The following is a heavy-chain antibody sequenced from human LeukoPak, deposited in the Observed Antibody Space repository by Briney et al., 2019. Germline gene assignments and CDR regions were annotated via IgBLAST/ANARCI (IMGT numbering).Heavy chain of an antibody. J-gene: IGHJ4*02. CDR1: GFTFSGYS. V-gene: IGHV3-48*02. CDR2: ISASSSSI. Sequence: GGSLRLSCAASGFTFSGYSMNWVRQAVGKGLEWVSYISASSSSIYYADSVKGRFTISRDNAKNSLYLQMNSLRDEDTAVYYCARGAVVAATDFDYWGQGTLVTVSS. CDR3: ARGAVVAATDFDY. D-gene: IGHD2-15*01.